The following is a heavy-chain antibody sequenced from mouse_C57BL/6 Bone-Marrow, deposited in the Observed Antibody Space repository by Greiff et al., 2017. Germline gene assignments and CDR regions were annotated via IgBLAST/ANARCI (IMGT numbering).Heavy chain of an antibody. Sequence: EVLLMESGAELVKPGASVKLSCTASGFTIKDYYMHWVQQRTEQGLEWIGRIDPEDGETKYASTFQGQVTITADTSSNTVYLQLSSLTSEDTAVYYCATPNYGSSYGYWYFDVWGTGTTVTVSS. J-gene: IGHJ1*03. D-gene: IGHD1-1*01. CDR3: ATPNYGSSYGYWYFDV. V-gene: IGHV14-2*01. CDR1: GFTIKDYY. CDR2: IDPEDGET.